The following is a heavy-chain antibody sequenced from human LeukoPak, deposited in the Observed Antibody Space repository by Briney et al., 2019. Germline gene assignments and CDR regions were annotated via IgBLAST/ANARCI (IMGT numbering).Heavy chain of an antibody. CDR2: ISSSGSTI. V-gene: IGHV3-48*03. CDR1: GFTFSSYE. Sequence: PGGSLRLSCAASGFTFSSYEMNWVRQAPGKGLEWVSYISSSGSTIYYADSVRGRFTISRDNAKNSLYLQMNSLRAEDTAVYYCARYYYDSSGYYYSYWGQGTLVTVSS. J-gene: IGHJ4*02. D-gene: IGHD3-22*01. CDR3: ARYYYDSSGYYYSY.